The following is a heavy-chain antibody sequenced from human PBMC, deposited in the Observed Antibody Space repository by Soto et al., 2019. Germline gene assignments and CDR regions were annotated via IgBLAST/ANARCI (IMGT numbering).Heavy chain of an antibody. CDR2: INPSGDST. CDR3: ARATRSGSPHFDH. V-gene: IGHV1-46*01. J-gene: IGHJ4*02. Sequence: ASVKVSCKASGYRFTGYGLHWVRQAPGQGLEWMGIINPSGDSTSYAQEFQGRVTMTRETSTSTLYMELSSPRSEDTAVYYCARATRSGSPHFDHWGQGTLVTVSS. D-gene: IGHD5-12*01. CDR1: GYRFTGYG.